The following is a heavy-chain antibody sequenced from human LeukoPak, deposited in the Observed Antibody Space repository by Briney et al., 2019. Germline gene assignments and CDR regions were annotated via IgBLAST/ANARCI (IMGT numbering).Heavy chain of an antibody. V-gene: IGHV4-39*07. CDR1: GGSISSSSYY. CDR2: IYYSGST. Sequence: SETLSLTCTVSGGSISSSSYYWGWIRQPPGKGLEWIGSIYYSGSTYYNPSLKSRVTISVDTSKNQFSLKLSSVTAADTAVYYCARVTTVVTQDYWGQGTLVTVSS. CDR3: ARVTTVVTQDY. D-gene: IGHD4-23*01. J-gene: IGHJ4*02.